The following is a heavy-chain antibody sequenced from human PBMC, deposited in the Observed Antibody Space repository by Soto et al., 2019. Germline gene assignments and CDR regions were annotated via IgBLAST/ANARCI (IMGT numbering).Heavy chain of an antibody. J-gene: IGHJ6*02. Sequence: GGSLRLSCAASGFTFSSYGMHWVHQAPGKGLEWVAVISYDGSNKYYADSVKGRFTISRDNSKNTLYLQMNSLRAEDTAVYYCAKEHSSGNYYYYGMDVWGQGTTVTVYS. CDR3: AKEHSSGNYYYYGMDV. V-gene: IGHV3-30*18. D-gene: IGHD6-19*01. CDR1: GFTFSSYG. CDR2: ISYDGSNK.